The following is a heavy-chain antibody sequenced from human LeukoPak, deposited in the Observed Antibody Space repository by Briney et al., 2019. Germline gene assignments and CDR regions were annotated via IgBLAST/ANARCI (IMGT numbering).Heavy chain of an antibody. CDR1: GFTFSNYE. CDR3: VRDRSRFGESD. CDR2: IKYDGSEK. Sequence: PGGSLRLSCAASGFTFSNYEMNWVRQAPGKGLEWVANIKYDGSEKYYVDSGKGRFIISRDNAKNSLYLQMNSLRAEDTAVYYCVRDRSRFGESDWGRGTLVTVSS. V-gene: IGHV3-7*01. J-gene: IGHJ4*02. D-gene: IGHD3-10*01.